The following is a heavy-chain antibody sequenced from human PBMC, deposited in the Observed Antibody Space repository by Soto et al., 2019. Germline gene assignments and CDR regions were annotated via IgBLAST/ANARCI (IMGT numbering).Heavy chain of an antibody. Sequence: SETLSLTCTVSGGSISSYYWSWIRQPPGKGLEWIGYIYYSGSTNYNPSLKSRVTISVDTSKNQFSLKLSSVTAADTAVYYCARMGKYYCSSTSCYSGYYYYYYMDVWGKGTTVTVSS. D-gene: IGHD2-2*01. CDR3: ARMGKYYCSSTSCYSGYYYYYYMDV. CDR2: IYYSGST. V-gene: IGHV4-59*12. CDR1: GGSISSYY. J-gene: IGHJ6*03.